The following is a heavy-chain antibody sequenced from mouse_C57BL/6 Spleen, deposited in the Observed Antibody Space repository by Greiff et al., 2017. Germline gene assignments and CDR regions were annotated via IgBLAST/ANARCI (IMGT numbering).Heavy chain of an antibody. V-gene: IGHV2-5*01. CDR1: GFSLTSYG. D-gene: IGHD2-5*01. CDR2: IWRGGST. CDR3: ATRYYSSFMDD. Sequence: VQLQQSGPGLVRPSQSLSITCTVSGFSLTSYGVHWVRQAPGKGLEWLGVIWRGGSTDYNAAFMSRLSITKDNSKSQVFFKMNSLQAEDTAIYYCATRYYSSFMDDWGQGTSVTVSS. J-gene: IGHJ4*01.